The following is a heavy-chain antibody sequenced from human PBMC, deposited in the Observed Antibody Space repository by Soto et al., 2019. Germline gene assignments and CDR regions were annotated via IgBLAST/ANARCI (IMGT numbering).Heavy chain of an antibody. D-gene: IGHD3-22*01. Sequence: QPGGSLRLSCAASGFTFSSYGMHWVRQAPGKGLEWVAVISYDGSNKYYADSVKGRFTISRDNSKNTLYLQMNSLRAEDTAVYYCAKDITMIGPEDYYYGMDVWGQGTTVTVSS. CDR3: AKDITMIGPEDYYYGMDV. J-gene: IGHJ6*02. CDR1: GFTFSSYG. CDR2: ISYDGSNK. V-gene: IGHV3-30*18.